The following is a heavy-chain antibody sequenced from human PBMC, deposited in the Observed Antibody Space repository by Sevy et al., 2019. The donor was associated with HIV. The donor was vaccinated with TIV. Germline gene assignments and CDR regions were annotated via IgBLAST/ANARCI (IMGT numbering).Heavy chain of an antibody. CDR1: GGFINNYY. CDR3: ARSGHSSGWYFVFGSFDV. D-gene: IGHD6-19*01. V-gene: IGHV4-59*12. CDR2: IYYTGST. J-gene: IGHJ3*01. Sequence: SETLSLTCAVSGGFINNYYWSWIRQSPEKGLEWLGYIYYTGSTHYNPSLKSRVIMSLDTSKNQFSLNLTAVTAADTALYYCARSGHSSGWYFVFGSFDVWGQGAMVTVSS.